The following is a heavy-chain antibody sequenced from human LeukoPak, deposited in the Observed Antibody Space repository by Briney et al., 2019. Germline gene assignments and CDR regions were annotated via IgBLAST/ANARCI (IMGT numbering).Heavy chain of an antibody. D-gene: IGHD3-3*01. CDR1: GFTFSSYG. CDR3: ARVCTYYVFWRGYSPQGYYNYGRDV. CDR2: IWYDGSNK. V-gene: IGHV3-33*01. J-gene: IGHJ6*02. Sequence: GGSLRLSCAASGFTFSSYGMHWVRQAPGKGLEWVAVIWYDGSNKYYADSVKGRFTISRDNSKNTLYLQMNSLRAEDTAVYYCARVCTYYVFWRGYSPQGYYNYGRDVWGQGTTVTVS.